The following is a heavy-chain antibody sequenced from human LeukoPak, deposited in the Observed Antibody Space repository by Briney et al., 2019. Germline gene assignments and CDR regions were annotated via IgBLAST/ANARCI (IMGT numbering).Heavy chain of an antibody. Sequence: SETLSLTCAVSGGPISSLYWSWIRQSAGKGLEWVGGIHTSGSTNYHPSLQSRLTMSLDTSKNQFSLKLTSVTAADTAVYYCARDHRSGMTTVSTGFDYWGQGTLVTVSS. CDR3: ARDHRSGMTTVSTGFDY. J-gene: IGHJ4*02. CDR1: GGPISSLY. V-gene: IGHV4-4*07. CDR2: IHTSGST. D-gene: IGHD4-17*01.